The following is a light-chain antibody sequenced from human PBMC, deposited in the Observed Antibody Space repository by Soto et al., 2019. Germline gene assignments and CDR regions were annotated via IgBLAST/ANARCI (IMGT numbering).Light chain of an antibody. CDR2: VAS. Sequence: DLQMTQSPSSVSASVGDRVTITCRASQGINSWLAWYQQKPGKAPNLLIYVASSLESGVPSRFSGSGSGTDFTLTISGLQPEDIATYYCQQAHSFPFTFGGGTKVEIK. CDR1: QGINSW. J-gene: IGKJ4*01. V-gene: IGKV1D-12*01. CDR3: QQAHSFPFT.